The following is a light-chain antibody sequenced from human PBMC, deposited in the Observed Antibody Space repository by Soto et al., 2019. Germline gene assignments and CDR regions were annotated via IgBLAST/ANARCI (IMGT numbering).Light chain of an antibody. CDR1: QSVSSN. V-gene: IGKV3-15*01. Sequence: EIVMTQSPATLSVSPGERATLSCRASQSVSSNLAWYQQKPGQAPRLLIYGASTRATGVPARFSGSGSGTNFTLTISSLQPDDFATYYCQYDSSFGQGTKV. CDR3: QYDSS. CDR2: GAS. J-gene: IGKJ2*03.